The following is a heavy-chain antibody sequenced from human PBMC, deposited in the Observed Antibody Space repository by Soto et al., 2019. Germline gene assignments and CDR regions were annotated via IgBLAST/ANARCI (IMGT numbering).Heavy chain of an antibody. Sequence: QVQLVESGGGLVKPGGSLRLSCAASGFAFRDPYMSWIRQAPGKGLEWISYISSSGSTIYYADSVKGRFTISRDNAKKSLYLQMDSLTADDTAVYYCARGGASVTTPFGYWGQGTQVTVSS. J-gene: IGHJ4*02. CDR2: ISSSGSTI. V-gene: IGHV3-11*01. D-gene: IGHD4-17*01. CDR3: ARGGASVTTPFGY. CDR1: GFAFRDPY.